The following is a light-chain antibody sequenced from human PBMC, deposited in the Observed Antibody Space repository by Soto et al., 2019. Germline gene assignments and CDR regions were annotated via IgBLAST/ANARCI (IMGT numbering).Light chain of an antibody. V-gene: IGLV2-23*02. CDR3: CSYAGINYV. CDR1: SSDVGNYNL. J-gene: IGLJ1*01. CDR2: EVS. Sequence: QSALTQPASVSGSPGQSITISCTGTSSDVGNYNLVSWYQHHPGKAPKLMIYEVSKRTSGVSNRFSGSKSGDTASLTISELHPEYESDYFCCSYAGINYVFGTGTKLTVL.